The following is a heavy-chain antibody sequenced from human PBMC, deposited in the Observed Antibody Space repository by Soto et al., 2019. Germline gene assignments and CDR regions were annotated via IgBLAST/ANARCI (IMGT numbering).Heavy chain of an antibody. D-gene: IGHD4-17*01. J-gene: IGHJ4*02. CDR3: TSLYYGH. V-gene: IGHV3-15*07. CDR1: EFTFANAW. CDR2: IKSKADGGTT. Sequence: GGSLRLSCAASEFTFANAWIIWVRQAPGKGLEWVGRIKSKADGGTTDYAAPVKGRFTISRDESQNTLYLQMNSLKTEDTAVYYCTSLYYGHWGQGTLVTVSS.